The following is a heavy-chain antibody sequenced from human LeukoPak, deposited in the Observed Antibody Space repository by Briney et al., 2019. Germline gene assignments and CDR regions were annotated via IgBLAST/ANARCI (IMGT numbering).Heavy chain of an antibody. J-gene: IGHJ6*02. CDR1: GFTFSSYA. V-gene: IGHV3-23*01. Sequence: GGSLRLSCAASGFTFSSYAMSWVRQAPGKGLEWVSAISGSGGSTYYADSVKGRFTISRDNSKNTLYLQMNSLRAEDTAVYYCAKDFHDYGDHGYYCYYYGMDVWGQGTTVTVSS. D-gene: IGHD4-17*01. CDR3: AKDFHDYGDHGYYCYYYGMDV. CDR2: ISGSGGST.